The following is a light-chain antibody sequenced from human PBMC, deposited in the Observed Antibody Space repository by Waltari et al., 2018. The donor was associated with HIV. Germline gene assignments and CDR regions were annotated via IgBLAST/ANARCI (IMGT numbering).Light chain of an antibody. J-gene: IGLJ2*01. CDR2: RNN. Sequence: QSVLTQPPSASGTPGQRVTISCSGSTPNIGRSYVYWYQQLPGTAPKLLIYRNNQRPSGVPDRFSGSKSGTSASLAISGLRSEDEADYYCAAWDDSLSVVFGGGTKLTVL. CDR1: TPNIGRSY. CDR3: AAWDDSLSVV. V-gene: IGLV1-47*01.